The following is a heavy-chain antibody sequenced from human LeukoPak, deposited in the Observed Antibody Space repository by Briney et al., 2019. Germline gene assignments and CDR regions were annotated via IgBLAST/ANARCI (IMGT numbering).Heavy chain of an antibody. V-gene: IGHV5-51*01. CDR2: IYPGDSDT. Sequence: GESPKIPCKGSGYTFTTYWIGWVRQLPGRGLGWMGIIYPGDSDTRYSPSFQAHLTISAHNSISTAYLQWSSLQPSDTAMYYCTGLGDGDSFDYWGQGSLVSVSS. CDR1: GYTFTTYW. CDR3: TGLGDGDSFDY. D-gene: IGHD3-10*01. J-gene: IGHJ4*01.